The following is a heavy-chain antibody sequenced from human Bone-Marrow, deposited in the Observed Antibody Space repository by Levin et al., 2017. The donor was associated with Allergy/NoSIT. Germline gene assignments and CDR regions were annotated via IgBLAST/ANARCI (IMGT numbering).Heavy chain of an antibody. CDR3: ARGPLLGYGGGDCYSDWFDP. V-gene: IGHV3-21*01. CDR2: ISSSSSYI. CDR1: GFTFSSYS. D-gene: IGHD2-21*02. J-gene: IGHJ5*02. Sequence: GGSLRLSCAASGFTFSSYSMNWVRQAPGKGLEWVSSISSSSSYIYYADSVKGRFTISRDNAKNSLYLQMNSLRAEDTAVYYCARGPLLGYGGGDCYSDWFDPWGQGTLVTVSS.